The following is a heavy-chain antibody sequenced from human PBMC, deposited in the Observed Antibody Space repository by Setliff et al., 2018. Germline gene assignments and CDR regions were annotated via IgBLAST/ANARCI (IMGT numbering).Heavy chain of an antibody. CDR2: MYGNS. Sequence: SETLSLTCTVSGGSISGYYWTWIRQPAGKGLEWIGRMYGNSNYNPSLKSRVTMSIDTSKNKFSLKLSSVTAADTAVYYCARGPGAATGEGFDIWDQGTMVTVSS. CDR1: GGSISGYY. J-gene: IGHJ3*02. CDR3: ARGPGAATGEGFDI. D-gene: IGHD7-27*01. V-gene: IGHV4-4*07.